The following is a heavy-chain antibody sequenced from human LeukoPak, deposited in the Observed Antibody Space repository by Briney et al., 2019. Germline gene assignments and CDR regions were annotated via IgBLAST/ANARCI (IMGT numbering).Heavy chain of an antibody. J-gene: IGHJ4*02. CDR1: GFTFSSYA. D-gene: IGHD5-18*01. CDR2: ISGSGGST. CDR3: AKDQIYSYGFDY. V-gene: IGHV3-23*01. Sequence: GGSLRLSCAASGFTFSSYAMSWVRQAPGKGLEWVSAISGSGGSTYYADSVRGGFTISRDNSKNTLYLQMNSLRAEDTAVYYCAKDQIYSYGFDYWGQGTLITVSS.